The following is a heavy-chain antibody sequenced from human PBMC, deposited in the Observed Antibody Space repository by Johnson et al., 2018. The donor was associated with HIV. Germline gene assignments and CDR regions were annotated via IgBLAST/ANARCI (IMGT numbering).Heavy chain of an antibody. J-gene: IGHJ3*02. D-gene: IGHD1-26*01. CDR1: GFTFRNYD. V-gene: IGHV3-13*01. CDR2: IGSAGDT. CDR3: AKDPPGPVGSPDAFDI. Sequence: VQLVESGAGLVQPGGSLRLSCAASGFTFRNYDTHWVRQGTVKSLEWVPAIGSAGDTHYSGSVKGRFTISRESAKNSLYLQMNSLRAEDTAVYYCAKDPPGPVGSPDAFDIWGQGTMVTVSS.